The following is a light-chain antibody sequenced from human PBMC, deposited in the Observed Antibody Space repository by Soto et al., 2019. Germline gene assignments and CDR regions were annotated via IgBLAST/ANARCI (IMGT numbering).Light chain of an antibody. V-gene: IGLV2-23*02. CDR2: GVT. CDR1: RSDIGSYNS. CDR3: FSYAGSSTWV. Sequence: QSALTQPASLSGSPGQSITISCTGTRSDIGSYNSIAWYQQHPGKAPRVVIFGVTKRPSGISDRFSGSKSGYTASLTISGLQAEDEADYFCFSYAGSSTWVFGGGTKVTVL. J-gene: IGLJ3*02.